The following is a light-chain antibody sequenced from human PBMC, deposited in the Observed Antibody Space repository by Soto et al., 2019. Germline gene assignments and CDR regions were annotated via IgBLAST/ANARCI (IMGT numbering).Light chain of an antibody. Sequence: EIVLTQSPGTLSLSPGERATLSCRASQSVSSSYLAWYQQKPGQAPRLLIYGASCRATGIPGRFSGSGSWTDFTLTISRLEPEDLAVYYCQQYGSSFTFGPGIKVDIK. CDR1: QSVSSSY. J-gene: IGKJ3*01. CDR2: GAS. V-gene: IGKV3-20*01. CDR3: QQYGSSFT.